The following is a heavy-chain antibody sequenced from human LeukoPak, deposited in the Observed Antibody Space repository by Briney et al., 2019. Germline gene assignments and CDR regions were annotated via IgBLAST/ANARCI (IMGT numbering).Heavy chain of an antibody. D-gene: IGHD1-26*01. J-gene: IGHJ3*02. CDR2: FDPEDGET. CDR3: ATLQRGIVGVPGAFDI. V-gene: IGHV1-24*01. CDR1: GYTLTELS. Sequence: ASVKVSCKVSGYTLTELSMHWVRQAPGKGLEWMGGFDPEDGETIYAQKFQGRVTMTEDTSTDTAYMELSSLRSEDTAVYYCATLQRGIVGVPGAFDIWGQGTMVTVSS.